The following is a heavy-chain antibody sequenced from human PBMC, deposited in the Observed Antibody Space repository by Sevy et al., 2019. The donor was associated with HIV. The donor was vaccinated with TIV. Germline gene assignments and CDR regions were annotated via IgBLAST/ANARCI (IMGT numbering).Heavy chain of an antibody. CDR3: ARVQGGFLEWLNDYYYYYGMDV. J-gene: IGHJ6*02. V-gene: IGHV1-69*13. CDR1: GGTFSSYA. Sequence: ASVKVSCKASGGTFSSYAISWVRQAPGQGLEWMGGIIPIFGTANYAQKFQGRVTITADESTSTAYMELSSLRSEDMAVYYCARVQGGFLEWLNDYYYYYGMDVWGQGTTVTVSS. D-gene: IGHD3-3*01. CDR2: IIPIFGTA.